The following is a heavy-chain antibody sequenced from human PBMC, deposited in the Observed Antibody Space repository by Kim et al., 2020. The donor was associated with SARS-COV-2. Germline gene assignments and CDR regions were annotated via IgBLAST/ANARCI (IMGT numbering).Heavy chain of an antibody. V-gene: IGHV3-53*01. Sequence: GGSTYYEDSVKGRFTISRDNSKNTLYLQMNSLRAEDTAVYYCARDISAALWGQGTLVTVSS. CDR3: ARDISAAL. D-gene: IGHD6-13*01. J-gene: IGHJ4*02. CDR2: GGST.